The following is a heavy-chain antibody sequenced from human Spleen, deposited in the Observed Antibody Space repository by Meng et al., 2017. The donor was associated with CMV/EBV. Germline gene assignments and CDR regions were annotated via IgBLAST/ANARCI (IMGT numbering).Heavy chain of an antibody. J-gene: IGHJ4*02. CDR2: INHSGST. D-gene: IGHD1-26*01. CDR3: ARDYRGIAEDYGDY. V-gene: IGHV4-34*01. CDR1: GGSFSCYY. Sequence: GQRPAWGAGLFKPSETLSLTCAVYGGSFSCYYWSWIRQPPGKGLEWIGEINHSGSTNYNPSLKSRVTISVDTSKNQFSLKLSSVTAADTAVYYCARDYRGIAEDYGDYIGQGTLVTVSS.